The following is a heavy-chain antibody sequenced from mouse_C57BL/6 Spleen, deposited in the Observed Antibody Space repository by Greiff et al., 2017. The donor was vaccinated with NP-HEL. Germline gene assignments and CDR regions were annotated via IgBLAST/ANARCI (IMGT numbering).Heavy chain of an antibody. CDR1: GYTFTSYW. CDR3: GTDDYDGGSWFAY. Sequence: VKLQQPRAELVKPGASVKLSCKASGYTFTSYWMHWVKQRPGQGLEWIGMIHPNSGSTNYNEKFKSKATLTVDKSSSTAYMQLSSLTSEDSAVYYCGTDDYDGGSWFAYWGQGTLVTVSA. D-gene: IGHD2-4*01. V-gene: IGHV1-64*01. CDR2: IHPNSGST. J-gene: IGHJ3*01.